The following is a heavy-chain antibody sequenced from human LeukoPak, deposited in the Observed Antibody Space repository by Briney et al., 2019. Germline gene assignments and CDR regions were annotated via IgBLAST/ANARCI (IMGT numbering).Heavy chain of an antibody. CDR2: IWYDGSNK. Sequence: PGGSLRLSCAASGFTVSSNYMSWVRQAPGKGLEWVALIWYDGSNKYYGESVKGRFTISRDNSKNTVYLQMNSLRAEDTGVYYCARDRLEAVTDDDYFDYWGQGTLVTVSS. CDR1: GFTVSSNY. CDR3: ARDRLEAVTDDDYFDY. J-gene: IGHJ4*02. V-gene: IGHV3-33*08. D-gene: IGHD2-21*02.